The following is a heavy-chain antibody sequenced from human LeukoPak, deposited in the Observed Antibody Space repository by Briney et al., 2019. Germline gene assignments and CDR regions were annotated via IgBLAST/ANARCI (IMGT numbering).Heavy chain of an antibody. CDR2: ISGSGGST. V-gene: IGHV3-23*01. Sequence: GGSLRLSCAASGFTFSSYAMSWVRQAPGKGLEWVSAISGSGGSTYYADSVKGRFTISRDNSKNTLYLQMNSLRAEDTAVYYCAKDSHYYGSGSYWDYWGQGTLVTVSS. D-gene: IGHD3-10*01. J-gene: IGHJ4*02. CDR3: AKDSHYYGSGSYWDY. CDR1: GFTFSSYA.